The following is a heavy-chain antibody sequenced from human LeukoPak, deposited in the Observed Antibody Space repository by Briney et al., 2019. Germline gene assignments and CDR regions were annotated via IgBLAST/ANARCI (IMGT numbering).Heavy chain of an antibody. CDR1: GFTFSSYE. J-gene: IGHJ3*02. Sequence: PGGSLGLSCAASGFTFSSYEMNWVRQAPGKGLEWVSSISSSSSYIYYTDSVKGRFTISRDNAKNSLYLQMNSLRAEDTAVYYCARISRAVSHDAFDIWGQGTMVTVSS. D-gene: IGHD1-14*01. CDR3: ARISRAVSHDAFDI. CDR2: ISSSSSYI. V-gene: IGHV3-21*01.